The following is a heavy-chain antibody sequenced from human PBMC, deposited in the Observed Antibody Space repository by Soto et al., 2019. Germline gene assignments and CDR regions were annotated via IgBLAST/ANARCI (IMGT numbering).Heavy chain of an antibody. CDR3: ARFLGGAGSYYDGQNYNYYNGMDV. Sequence: SVKVSCKASGSPYNSFAISWVRHAPGQGPEWIGWIIPVFGTATYAQKFKGRVTITAEESTSTAYMELSSLTSEDTAVYYCARFLGGAGSYYDGQNYNYYNGMDVWGQGTTVTVSS. D-gene: IGHD3-10*01. CDR2: IIPVFGTA. CDR1: GSPYNSFA. V-gene: IGHV1-69*13. J-gene: IGHJ6*02.